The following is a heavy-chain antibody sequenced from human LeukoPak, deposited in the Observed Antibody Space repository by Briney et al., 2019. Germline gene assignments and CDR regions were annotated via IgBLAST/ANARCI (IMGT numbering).Heavy chain of an antibody. CDR2: IYYSGST. J-gene: IGHJ5*02. D-gene: IGHD3-22*01. V-gene: IGHV4-59*12. Sequence: SETLSLTCTVSGGSISSYYWSWIRQPPGKGLEWIGYIYYSGSTNYNPSLKSRVTISVDTSKNQFSLKLSSVTAADTAVYYCARGATYDSSGYYYGSSNWFDPWGQGTLVTVSS. CDR1: GGSISSYY. CDR3: ARGATYDSSGYYYGSSNWFDP.